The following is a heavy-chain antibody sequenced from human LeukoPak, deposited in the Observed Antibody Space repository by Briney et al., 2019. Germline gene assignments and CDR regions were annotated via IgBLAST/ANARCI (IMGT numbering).Heavy chain of an antibody. Sequence: ASVKVSCKASGYTFTSLDINWVRQAPGQGLEWMGWINLNSGYTGYAQQFQGRVTITRDTSISTVYMELRSLRSEDTAVYYCARRTIAAAAFDYWGQGTLVTVSS. D-gene: IGHD6-13*01. V-gene: IGHV1-8*01. CDR3: ARRTIAAAAFDY. CDR2: INLNSGYT. CDR1: GYTFTSLD. J-gene: IGHJ4*02.